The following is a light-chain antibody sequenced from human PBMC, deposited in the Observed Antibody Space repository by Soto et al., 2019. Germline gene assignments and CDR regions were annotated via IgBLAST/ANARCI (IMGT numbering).Light chain of an antibody. J-gene: IGKJ5*01. CDR3: QQSYRTPT. CDR1: QTISSW. CDR2: KAS. Sequence: DIQVTQTPSTLSGSVGDRVTITCRASQTISSWLAWYQQKPGKAPKLLIYKASTLKSGVPSRFSGSGSGTEFTLTISSLQPEDFATYYCQQSYRTPTFGQGTRLEIK. V-gene: IGKV1-5*03.